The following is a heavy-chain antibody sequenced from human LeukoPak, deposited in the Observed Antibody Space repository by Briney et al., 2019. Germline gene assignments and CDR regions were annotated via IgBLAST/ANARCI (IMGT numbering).Heavy chain of an antibody. Sequence: ASVKVSCKASGYTFTGYYIHWVRQAPGQGLEWMGWINPNSGGTNYAQKFQGRVTMTRDTSISTVHMELSRLRSDDTAVYYCARWGDTAMVTAHYFDYWGQGTLVTVSS. CDR1: GYTFTGYY. CDR3: ARWGDTAMVTAHYFDY. D-gene: IGHD5-18*01. V-gene: IGHV1-2*02. CDR2: INPNSGGT. J-gene: IGHJ4*02.